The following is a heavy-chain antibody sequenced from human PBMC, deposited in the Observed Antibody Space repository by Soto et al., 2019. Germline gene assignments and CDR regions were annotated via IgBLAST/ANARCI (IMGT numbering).Heavy chain of an antibody. D-gene: IGHD5-12*01. CDR1: GFTFNNYG. J-gene: IGHJ6*02. CDR2: VWYDGRNK. Sequence: QVPLVESGGGVVQPGRSLRLSCAASGFTFNNYGMHWVRQVPGKGREGVALVWYDGRNKYYVDSVKGRFTISRDNSKNTLYLEMNSLRDEDTAVYYCVRAAGYSGYDYVYYYGMDVWGQGTTVTVSS. V-gene: IGHV3-33*01. CDR3: VRAAGYSGYDYVYYYGMDV.